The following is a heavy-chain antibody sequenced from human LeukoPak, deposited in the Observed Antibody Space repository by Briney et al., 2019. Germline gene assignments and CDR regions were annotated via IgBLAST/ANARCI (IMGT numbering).Heavy chain of an antibody. V-gene: IGHV3-23*01. CDR2: ISGGGGST. CDR3: AKENESPDL. Sequence: GGSLRLSCAASGFTFSSYAMSWVRQAPGKGLEWVSTISGGGGSTFYADSVRGRLTISRDNSKNTLYLQVNSLRAEDTGIYYCAKENESPDLWGQGTLVTVSS. J-gene: IGHJ4*02. D-gene: IGHD3/OR15-3a*01. CDR1: GFTFSSYA.